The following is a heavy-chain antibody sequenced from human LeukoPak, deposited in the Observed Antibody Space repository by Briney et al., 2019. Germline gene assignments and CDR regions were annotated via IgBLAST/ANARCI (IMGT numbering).Heavy chain of an antibody. Sequence: GXXLRLSCAASGFTFDDYAMHWVRQAPGKGLEWVSLISWDGGSTYYADSVKGRFTISRDNSKNSLYLQMNSLRAEDTALYYCAKDSGPGFLEWFPDYWGQGTLVTVSS. CDR2: ISWDGGST. D-gene: IGHD3-3*01. CDR3: AKDSGPGFLEWFPDY. V-gene: IGHV3-43D*03. CDR1: GFTFDDYA. J-gene: IGHJ4*02.